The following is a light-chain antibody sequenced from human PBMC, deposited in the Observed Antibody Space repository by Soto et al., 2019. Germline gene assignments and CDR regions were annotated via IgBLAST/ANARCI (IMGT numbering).Light chain of an antibody. J-gene: IGKJ4*01. V-gene: IGKV3-11*01. Sequence: EIVLSQSPATLSLSPGERATVSCRASQSVSSYLAWYQQKPGQAPRLLISDASNRATGIPARLSGSGSGTDFTLTISRLEREGFAVYYCQHCSSWPLTFGGGTKVEIK. CDR1: QSVSSY. CDR2: DAS. CDR3: QHCSSWPLT.